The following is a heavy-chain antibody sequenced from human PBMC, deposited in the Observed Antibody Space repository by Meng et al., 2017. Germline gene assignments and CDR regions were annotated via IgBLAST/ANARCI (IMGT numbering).Heavy chain of an antibody. CDR3: ARVGGDYDWYFDL. V-gene: IGHV3-13*01. D-gene: IGHD4-17*01. Sequence: LAGSGWCCLVHAVSLSFPCAGFGLTFSSSELHWVCQATGKGHEWVSAIGKVGVTYYPGSVRGRFTIYRENAKNSLYLQMNSLRAGETAVYYCARVGGDYDWYFDLWGRGTLVTGSS. CDR2: IGKVGVT. CDR1: GLTFSSSE. J-gene: IGHJ2*01.